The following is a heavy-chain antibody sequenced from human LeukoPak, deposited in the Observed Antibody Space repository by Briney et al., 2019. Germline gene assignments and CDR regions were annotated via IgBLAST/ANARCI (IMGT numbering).Heavy chain of an antibody. Sequence: TGGSLRLSCAASGFTVSSNYMSWVRQAPGKWLEWVSVIYSGGSTYYADSVKGRFTISRDNSKNTLYLQMNSLRAEDTAVYYCARVVLAVEYYFDYWGQGTLVTVSS. CDR1: GFTVSSNY. CDR3: ARVVLAVEYYFDY. J-gene: IGHJ4*02. D-gene: IGHD6-19*01. CDR2: IYSGGST. V-gene: IGHV3-66*02.